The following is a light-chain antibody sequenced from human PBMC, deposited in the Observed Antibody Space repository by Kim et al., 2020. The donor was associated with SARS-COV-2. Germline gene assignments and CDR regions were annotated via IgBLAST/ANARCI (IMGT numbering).Light chain of an antibody. V-gene: IGLV2-14*03. Sequence: GQSITISCAGTSSDVGGYNYVSWYQQHPGKAPKLMIYDVTQRPSGVSNRFSASKSGNTASLTISGLQAEDEADYYCSSYASSSTYVFGTGTKVTVL. J-gene: IGLJ1*01. CDR2: DVT. CDR3: SSYASSSTYV. CDR1: SSDVGGYNY.